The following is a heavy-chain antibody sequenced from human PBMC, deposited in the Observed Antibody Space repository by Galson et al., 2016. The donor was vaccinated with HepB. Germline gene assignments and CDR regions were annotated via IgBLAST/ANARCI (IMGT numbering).Heavy chain of an antibody. V-gene: IGHV4-34*01. Sequence: LSLTCGVFGGSLSGFYWYWIRQPPGKGLEWIGEISHHGGTKYNSSLKSRVSMSVGTSRTEMSLRLTSVTAADTAVYFCGLFWSGTHYWGQGTLVTVSS. CDR3: GLFWSGTHY. J-gene: IGHJ4*02. CDR2: ISHHGGT. CDR1: GGSLSGFY. D-gene: IGHD3-3*01.